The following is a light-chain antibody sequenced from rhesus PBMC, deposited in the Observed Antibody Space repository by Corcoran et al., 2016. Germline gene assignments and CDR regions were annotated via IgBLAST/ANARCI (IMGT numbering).Light chain of an antibody. Sequence: DIVMTQTPLSLPVTPGEPASISCRSSQSLLDSEVGNTYLDWYLPKPGQSPQLLIYEVSNRAAGVPDRFSGSGSDTDFTLKISRVEAEDVGVYCYMQALEFPYSFGQGTKVEIK. V-gene: IGKV2-104*02. CDR3: MQALEFPYS. CDR2: EVS. CDR1: QSLLDSEVGNTY. J-gene: IGKJ2*01.